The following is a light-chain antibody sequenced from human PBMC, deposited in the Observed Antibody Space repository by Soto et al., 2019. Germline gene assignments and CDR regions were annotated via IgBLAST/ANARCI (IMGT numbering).Light chain of an antibody. V-gene: IGLV2-23*02. CDR2: EVS. CDR3: CSYAGSYTYV. J-gene: IGLJ1*01. Sequence: QSALTQPASVSGSPGQSITISCTGTSSNVRSYNLVSWYQQHPGKAPKLMIYEVSKRPSGVSNRFSGSKSGNTASLTISGLQAEDEADYHCCSYAGSYTYVFGPGTKVTVL. CDR1: SSNVRSYNL.